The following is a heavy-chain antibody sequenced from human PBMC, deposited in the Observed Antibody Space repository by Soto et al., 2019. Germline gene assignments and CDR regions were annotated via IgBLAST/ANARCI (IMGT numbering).Heavy chain of an antibody. V-gene: IGHV1-8*01. CDR1: GYSFTSLD. J-gene: IGHJ4*02. CDR2: MQPSSGRT. D-gene: IGHD1-26*01. CDR3: ARGVTAGVDY. Sequence: QVQLVQSGAEVREPGASVKVSCKASGYSFTSLDINWVRQTTGQGLEWMGWMQPSSGRTGYAQKFQGRVTMTRDTSINTAYMELSSLTSDDTAFYYCARGVTAGVDYWGQGTLVTFSS.